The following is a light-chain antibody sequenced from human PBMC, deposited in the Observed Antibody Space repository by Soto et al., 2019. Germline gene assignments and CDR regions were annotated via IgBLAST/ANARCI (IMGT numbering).Light chain of an antibody. V-gene: IGKV3-11*01. CDR3: LQRSNWPPYT. J-gene: IGKJ2*01. Sequence: EIVLTQSPATLSLSPGERATLSCRASQSVSSYLAWYQQKPGQAPRLLIYDASKRATGIPARFSGSESGTDFSLIISSLEPEDCGFFYCLQRSNWPPYTFGRGTKREI. CDR2: DAS. CDR1: QSVSSY.